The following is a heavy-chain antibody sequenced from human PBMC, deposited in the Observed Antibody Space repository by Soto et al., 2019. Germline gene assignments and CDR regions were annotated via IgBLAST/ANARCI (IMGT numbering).Heavy chain of an antibody. CDR2: IKQDGSEK. V-gene: IGHV3-7*01. CDR3: ARDGGIAAVSYFDY. CDR1: GFTFSSYW. Sequence: GGSLRLSCAASGFTFSSYWMSWVRQAPGKGLEWVANIKQDGSEKYYVDSVKGRFTISRDNAKNSLYLQMNSLRAEDTAVYYCARDGGIAAVSYFDYWGQGTLVTVSS. D-gene: IGHD6-13*01. J-gene: IGHJ4*02.